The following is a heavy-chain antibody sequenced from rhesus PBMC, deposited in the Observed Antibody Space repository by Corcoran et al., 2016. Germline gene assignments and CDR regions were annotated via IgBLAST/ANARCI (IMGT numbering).Heavy chain of an antibody. D-gene: IGHD6-31*01. CDR1: GGSISSSNW. J-gene: IGHJ6*01. Sequence: QVQLQESGPGLVKPSETLSLTCAVSGGSISSSNWWSGRRTPPGKGLEGTGYISGSSGSTYYTPSLKSRVTISKDTSKTQFSLKLSSVTAADTAVYYCAKGRYRYSSGWYFDGLDSWGQGVVVTVSS. CDR3: AKGRYRYSSGWYFDGLDS. CDR2: ISGSSGST. V-gene: IGHV4S19*01.